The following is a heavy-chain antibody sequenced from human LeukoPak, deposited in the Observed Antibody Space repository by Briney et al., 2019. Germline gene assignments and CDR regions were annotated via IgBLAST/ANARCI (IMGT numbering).Heavy chain of an antibody. V-gene: IGHV3-74*01. J-gene: IGHJ6*02. CDR3: SKDRALTGYYFGVDV. CDR2: ISSDGSST. CDR1: GFTFSSYS. Sequence: PGGSLRLSCAASGFTFSSYSMNWVRQAPGKGLEWVSRISSDGSSTDYADSVKGRFSISRDNAKNTLYLQMNSLTAADTAVYYCSKDRALTGYYFGVDVWGQGTSVTVSS. D-gene: IGHD3-9*01.